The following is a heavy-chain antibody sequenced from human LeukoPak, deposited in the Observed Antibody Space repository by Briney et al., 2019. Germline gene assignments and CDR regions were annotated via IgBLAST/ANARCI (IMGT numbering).Heavy chain of an antibody. CDR2: IWYDGSDK. J-gene: IGHJ4*02. CDR3: ARDLLEWYFDY. D-gene: IGHD3-3*01. V-gene: IGHV3-33*01. CDR1: GFTFSSYG. Sequence: GGSLRLSCAASGFTFSSYGMHWVRQAPGKGPEWVAVIWYDGSDKYYAGSVKGRFTISRDISKNTLYLQVNSLRAEDTAVYYCARDLLEWYFDYWGQGTLVTVSS.